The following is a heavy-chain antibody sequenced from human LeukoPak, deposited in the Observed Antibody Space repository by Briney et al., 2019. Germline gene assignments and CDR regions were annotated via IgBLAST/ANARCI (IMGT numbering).Heavy chain of an antibody. J-gene: IGHJ3*02. CDR1: GYTFTDYY. Sequence: ASVKVSCKASGYTFTDYYMHWVRQAPGQGLEWMGWINPNSGGTNYAQKFQGWVTMTRDTSISTAYMELSRLRSDDTAVYYCAREGGYSSQHAFDIWGQGAMVTVSS. CDR2: INPNSGGT. V-gene: IGHV1-2*04. CDR3: AREGGYSSQHAFDI. D-gene: IGHD5-18*01.